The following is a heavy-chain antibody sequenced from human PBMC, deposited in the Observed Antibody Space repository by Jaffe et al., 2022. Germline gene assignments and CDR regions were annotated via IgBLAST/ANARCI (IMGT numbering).Heavy chain of an antibody. Sequence: QLQLQESGPGLVKPSETLSLTCSVSSGSISSSHYYWGWIRQPPGKGLEWIGTIYYSGSTYYKSSLKSRVTISVDTSNNQFSLKLSSVTAADTAVYYCSRHGPPGTAFDIWGQGTMVTVSS. CDR2: IYYSGST. V-gene: IGHV4-39*01. CDR3: SRHGPPGTAFDI. J-gene: IGHJ3*02. D-gene: IGHD1-1*01. CDR1: SGSISSSHYY.